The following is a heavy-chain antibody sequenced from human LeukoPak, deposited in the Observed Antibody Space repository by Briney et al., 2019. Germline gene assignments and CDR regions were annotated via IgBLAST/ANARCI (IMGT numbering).Heavy chain of an antibody. Sequence: SVKVSCKASGGTFSSYAISWVRQAPGQGLEWMGRIIPIFGTANYAQKFQGRVTITTDESTSTAYMELSSLRSEDTAVYYCARDRKQTDCSSTSCYTYYYYYMDVWGKGTTVTVSS. D-gene: IGHD2-2*02. V-gene: IGHV1-69*05. CDR2: IIPIFGTA. J-gene: IGHJ6*03. CDR3: ARDRKQTDCSSTSCYTYYYYYMDV. CDR1: GGTFSSYA.